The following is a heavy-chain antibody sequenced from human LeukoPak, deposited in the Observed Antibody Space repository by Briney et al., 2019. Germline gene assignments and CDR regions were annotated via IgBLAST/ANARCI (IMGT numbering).Heavy chain of an antibody. D-gene: IGHD2-8*01. CDR1: GGSLSNTNW. Sequence: SETLSLTCGVSGGSLSNTNWWSWVRPPPGQGLEWIGEISLTGLTHYNPSLESRVTVSLDKSKNQLSLNLTSVTAADTAVYYCSRENGAFSPFGYWGQGTLVTVLS. CDR2: ISLTGLT. V-gene: IGHV4-4*02. J-gene: IGHJ4*02. CDR3: SRENGAFSPFGY.